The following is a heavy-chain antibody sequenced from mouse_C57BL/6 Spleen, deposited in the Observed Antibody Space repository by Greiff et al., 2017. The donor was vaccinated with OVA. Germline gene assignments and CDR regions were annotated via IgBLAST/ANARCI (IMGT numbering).Heavy chain of an antibody. CDR3: ARTTTVVATDY. Sequence: VQLQQPGAELVRPGSSVKLSCKASGYTFTSYWMDWVKQRPGQGLEWIGNIYPSDSETHYNQKFKDKATLTVDKSSSTAYMQLSSLTSEDSAVYYCARTTTVVATDYWGKGTTLTVSS. CDR1: GYTFTSYW. V-gene: IGHV1-61*01. J-gene: IGHJ2*01. D-gene: IGHD1-1*01. CDR2: IYPSDSET.